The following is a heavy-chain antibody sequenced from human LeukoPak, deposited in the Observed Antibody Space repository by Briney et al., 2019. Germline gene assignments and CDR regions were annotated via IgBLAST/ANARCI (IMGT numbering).Heavy chain of an antibody. CDR2: INPNSGDT. CDR3: ARDRAYYYYGMDV. V-gene: IGHV1-2*02. Sequence: ASVKVSCKASGYTFTDYYMHWVRQAPGHGLEWMGWINPNSGDTNYAQKFQGRVTMTRDTSISTAYMELSSLRSDDTAVYFCARDRAYYYYGMDVWGQGTTVTVSS. CDR1: GYTFTDYY. J-gene: IGHJ6*02.